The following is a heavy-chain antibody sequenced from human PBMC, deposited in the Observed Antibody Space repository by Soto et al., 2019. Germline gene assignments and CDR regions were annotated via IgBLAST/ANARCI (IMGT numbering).Heavy chain of an antibody. CDR2: MFYGGST. J-gene: IGHJ6*02. Sequence: EVQLVESGGGLVQPGGSLRLSCAASGFTVSTHYMTWVRQAPGKGLEWVSVMFYGGSTYYADSVKGRFTISRDDSENTVYLQMNSLRAEDTAVYYCATTGMGITLYYYYHGMDVWGQGTTVTVSS. CDR3: ATTGMGITLYYYYHGMDV. CDR1: GFTVSTHY. V-gene: IGHV3-66*01. D-gene: IGHD3-10*01.